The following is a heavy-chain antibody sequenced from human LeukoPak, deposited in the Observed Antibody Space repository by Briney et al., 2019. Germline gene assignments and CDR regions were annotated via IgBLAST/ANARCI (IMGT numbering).Heavy chain of an antibody. J-gene: IGHJ4*02. Sequence: PGGSLRLSCAASGFTFSSYAMSWVRQAPGKGLEWVSAISGSGGSTYYADSVKGRFTISRDNSKNTLYLQMNSLRAEDTAVYYCAKDLMFYGGYLPYYFDYWGQGTLVTVSS. CDR1: GFTFSSYA. D-gene: IGHD4-17*01. CDR2: ISGSGGST. V-gene: IGHV3-23*01. CDR3: AKDLMFYGGYLPYYFDY.